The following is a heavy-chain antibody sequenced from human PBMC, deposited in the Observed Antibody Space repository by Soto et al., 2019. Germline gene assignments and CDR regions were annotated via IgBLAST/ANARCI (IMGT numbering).Heavy chain of an antibody. CDR2: MNPNSGNT. CDR3: ARVMTESPHWLDS. V-gene: IGHV1-8*01. CDR1: GYTFTSYD. J-gene: IGHJ5*01. D-gene: IGHD2-21*02. Sequence: ASVKVSCKASGYTFTSYDINWVRQATGQGLEWMGWMNPNSGNTGYAQKFQGRVTMTRNTSISTAYMELSSPRSEDTAVYYCARVMTESPHWLDSWGQGSLVTGSS.